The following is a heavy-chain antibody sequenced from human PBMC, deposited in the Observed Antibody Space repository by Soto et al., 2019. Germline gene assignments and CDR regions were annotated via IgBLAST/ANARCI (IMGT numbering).Heavy chain of an antibody. Sequence: GASVKVSCKASGYTFTSYGISWVRQAPGQGLEWMGWISAYNGNTNYAQKLQGRVTMTTDTSTSTVYMELRSLRSDDTAVYYCARAVSPFSSYYYECSGLGSAGNHDEWGQGTLVTVSS. CDR2: ISAYNGNT. V-gene: IGHV1-18*01. CDR3: ARAVSPFSSYYYECSGLGSAGNHDE. J-gene: IGHJ4*02. D-gene: IGHD3-22*01. CDR1: GYTFTSYG.